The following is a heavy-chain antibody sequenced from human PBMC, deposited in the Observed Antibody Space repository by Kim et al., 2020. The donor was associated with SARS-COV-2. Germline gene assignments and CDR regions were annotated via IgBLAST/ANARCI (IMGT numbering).Heavy chain of an antibody. CDR2: ISYDGSNK. J-gene: IGHJ6*02. V-gene: IGHV3-33*05. CDR3: ARDRCITMVRGAPACWYYGMDV. Sequence: GGSLRFSCAASGFTFSSYGMHWVRQAPGKGLEWVAVISYDGSNKYYADSVKGRFTISRDNSKNTLYLQMNSLRAEDTAVYYCARDRCITMVRGAPACWYYGMDVWGQGTTVTVSS. CDR1: GFTFSSYG. D-gene: IGHD3-10*01.